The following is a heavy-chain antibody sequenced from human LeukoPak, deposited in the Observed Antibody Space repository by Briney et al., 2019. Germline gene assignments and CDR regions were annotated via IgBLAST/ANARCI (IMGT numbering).Heavy chain of an antibody. CDR1: GYTFTSHF. D-gene: IGHD2-8*01. CDR2: IDPSAGST. CDR3: ARAHYASSNIKVPFDV. J-gene: IGHJ6*04. Sequence: GASVKVSCKASGYTFTSHFIKWVRQAPGQGLEWMGVIDPSAGSTTYAQKFQGRVTMTRDTATSTVYMELSSLRSDDTAVYYCARAHYASSNIKVPFDVWGKGTTVTVSS. V-gene: IGHV1-46*01.